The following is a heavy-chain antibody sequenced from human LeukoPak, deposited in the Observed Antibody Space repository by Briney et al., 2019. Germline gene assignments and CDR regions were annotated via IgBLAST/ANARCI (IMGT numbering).Heavy chain of an antibody. V-gene: IGHV3-23*01. D-gene: IGHD3-10*01. CDR2: ISGSGGST. CDR1: GFIFSDYG. Sequence: GGSLRLSCAASGFIFSDYGMHWVRQAPGKGLEWVSAISGSGGSTYYADSVKGRFTISRDNSKNTLYLQMNSLRAEDTAVYYCAKDRQYYGSGSNFDYWGQGTLVTVSS. CDR3: AKDRQYYGSGSNFDY. J-gene: IGHJ4*02.